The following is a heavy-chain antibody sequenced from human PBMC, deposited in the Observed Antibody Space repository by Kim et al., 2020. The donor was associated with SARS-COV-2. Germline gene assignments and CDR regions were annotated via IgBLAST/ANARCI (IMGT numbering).Heavy chain of an antibody. D-gene: IGHD3-9*01. CDR3: AREEGYYDILTGYYAEGFDP. V-gene: IGHV1-18*04. J-gene: IGHJ5*02. CDR1: GYTFTSYG. CDR2: ISAYNGNT. Sequence: ASVKVSCKASGYTFTSYGISWVRQAPGQGLEWMGWISAYNGNTNYAQKLQGRVTMTTDTSTSTAYMELRSLRSDDTAVYYCAREEGYYDILTGYYAEGFDPWGQGTLVTVSS.